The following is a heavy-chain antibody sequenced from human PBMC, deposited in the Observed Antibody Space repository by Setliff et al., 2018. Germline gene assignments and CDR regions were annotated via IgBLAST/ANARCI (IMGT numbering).Heavy chain of an antibody. V-gene: IGHV3-30*18. CDR1: GFTFSSYG. CDR2: ISYDGSSK. Sequence: LKISCAASGFTFSSYGMHWVRQAPGKGLEWVAVISYDGSSKYYADSVKGRFTISRDNSKNTLYLQMNSLRAEDTAVYYCAKDRAFCSSTSCYQYYYGMDVWGQGTTVTVSS. D-gene: IGHD2-2*01. J-gene: IGHJ6*02. CDR3: AKDRAFCSSTSCYQYYYGMDV.